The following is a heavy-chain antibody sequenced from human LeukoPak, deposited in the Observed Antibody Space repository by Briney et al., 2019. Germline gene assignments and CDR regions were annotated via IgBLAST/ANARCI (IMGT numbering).Heavy chain of an antibody. CDR2: ISSTSITK. V-gene: IGHV3-48*02. D-gene: IGHD6-19*01. CDR1: GFAFSTYS. J-gene: IGHJ4*02. Sequence: GGSLRLSCGASGFAFSTYSMKWVRQAPGKGLEWVSYISSTSITKYYADSVKGRFTISRDNAKNSLYLQMNSLRDEDTAVYYCARTGIAVAGTYYFDYWGQGTLVTVSS. CDR3: ARTGIAVAGTYYFDY.